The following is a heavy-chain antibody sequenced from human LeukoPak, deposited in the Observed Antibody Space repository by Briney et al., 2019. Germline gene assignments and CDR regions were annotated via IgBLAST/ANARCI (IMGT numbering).Heavy chain of an antibody. V-gene: IGHV3-30*03. J-gene: IGHJ3*02. CDR2: ISYDGSNK. Sequence: GGSLRLSCAASGFTFSSYSMNWVRQAPGKGLEWVALISYDGSNKYYADSVKGRFTISRDNSKNTLYLQMNSLRAEDTAVYYCARDLTPLVLKAFDIWGHGTMVTVSS. D-gene: IGHD6-13*01. CDR1: GFTFSSYS. CDR3: ARDLTPLVLKAFDI.